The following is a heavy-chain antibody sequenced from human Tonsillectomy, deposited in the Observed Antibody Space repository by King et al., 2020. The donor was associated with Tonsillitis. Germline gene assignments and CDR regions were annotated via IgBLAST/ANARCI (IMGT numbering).Heavy chain of an antibody. Sequence: QVQLVESGGGVVQPGRSLSLSCAASGFSFSSNGMHWVRQAPGKGLEWVAVISFDGSTKNYADSVKGRFTISRDNSNNTLFLHMNSLRAEDTAVYYCARERLYSSGWGIDYWGQGALLSVSS. CDR1: GFSFSSNG. J-gene: IGHJ4*02. CDR3: ARERLYSSGWGIDY. V-gene: IGHV3-33*05. D-gene: IGHD6-19*01. CDR2: ISFDGSTK.